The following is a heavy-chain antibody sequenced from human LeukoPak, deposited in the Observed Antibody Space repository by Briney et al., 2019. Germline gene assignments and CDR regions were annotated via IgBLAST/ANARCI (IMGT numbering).Heavy chain of an antibody. D-gene: IGHD4-23*01. CDR1: GFTFSSYS. CDR3: ARAGGYYDTNSNWFDP. CDR2: ISSSSGYI. V-gene: IGHV3-21*01. Sequence: GGSLILSCPSSGFTFSSYSMNLVRHAPGKGQEWVSSISSSSGYIYYADSVKGRFTISRDTAENSLCLQMNSVRAEDTAVYYCARAGGYYDTNSNWFDPWGQGTLITVSS. J-gene: IGHJ5*02.